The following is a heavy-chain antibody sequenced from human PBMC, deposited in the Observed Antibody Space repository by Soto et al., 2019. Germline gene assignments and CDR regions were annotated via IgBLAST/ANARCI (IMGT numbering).Heavy chain of an antibody. V-gene: IGHV1-69*13. CDR1: GGTFSSYA. CDR3: ARASRYCISTSCYQYYGMDV. Sequence: QVQLVQSGAEVKQTGSSVKVSCKASGGTFSSYAISWVRQAPGQGLEWMGGIIPIFGTANYAQKFQGRVTITADESTSTAYMELSSLRSEDTAVYYCARASRYCISTSCYQYYGMDVWGQGTTVTVSS. J-gene: IGHJ6*02. D-gene: IGHD2-2*01. CDR2: IIPIFGTA.